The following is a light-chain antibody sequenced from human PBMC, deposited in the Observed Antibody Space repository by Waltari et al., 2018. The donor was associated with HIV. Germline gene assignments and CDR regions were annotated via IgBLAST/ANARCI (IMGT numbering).Light chain of an antibody. CDR2: EVS. V-gene: IGLV2-14*01. CDR3: SSYTSSSTWV. CDR1: SSAVGGYNY. Sequence: QSALTQPASVSGSPGQSITISCTGTSSAVGGYNYVPWYQHHPGNAPKLIIYEVSYRPSGVSDRFSGSKSGNTASLTISGLQAEDETDYYCSSYTSSSTWVFGGGTKLTVL. J-gene: IGLJ3*02.